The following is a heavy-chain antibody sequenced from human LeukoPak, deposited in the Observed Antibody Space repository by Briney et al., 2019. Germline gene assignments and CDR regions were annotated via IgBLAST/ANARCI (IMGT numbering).Heavy chain of an antibody. CDR1: GYSISSGYY. CDR2: IYHSGST. D-gene: IGHD2-2*02. Sequence: SETLSLTCAVSGYSISSGYYWGWIRQPPGKGLEWIGSIYHSGSTYYNPSLKSRVTISVDTSENQFSLKLSSVTAADTAVYYCARLDIVVVPAAIGIHDAFDIWGQGTMVTVSS. V-gene: IGHV4-38-2*01. J-gene: IGHJ3*02. CDR3: ARLDIVVVPAAIGIHDAFDI.